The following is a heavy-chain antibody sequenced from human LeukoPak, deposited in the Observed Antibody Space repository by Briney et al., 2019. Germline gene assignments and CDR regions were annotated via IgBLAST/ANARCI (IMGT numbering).Heavy chain of an antibody. J-gene: IGHJ4*02. CDR2: TNTNSGGS. D-gene: IGHD4-11*01. Sequence: GASVKVSCKASGYTFTDYYIHWVRQAPGQGLEWMGWTNTNSGGSNYVQKFQGRVTMTRDTSTSTVYMELSSLRSEDTAVYYCARDWQTVTKASTYYFDYWGQGTLVTVSS. CDR1: GYTFTDYY. V-gene: IGHV1-2*02. CDR3: ARDWQTVTKASTYYFDY.